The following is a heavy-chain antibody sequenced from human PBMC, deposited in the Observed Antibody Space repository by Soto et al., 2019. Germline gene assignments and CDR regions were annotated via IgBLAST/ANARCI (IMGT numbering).Heavy chain of an antibody. J-gene: IGHJ3*02. CDR1: GFSFSSYG. D-gene: IGHD3-22*01. CDR2: IWYDGSNK. V-gene: IGHV3-33*01. CDR3: ARDGSGYYDSSGFDI. Sequence: HPGGSLRRSCAASGFSFSSYGMHWVRQAPGKGLEWVAVIWYDGSNKYYADSVKGRFTISRDNSKNTLYLQMNSLRAEETAVSYCARDGSGYYDSSGFDIWGLGTMVTV.